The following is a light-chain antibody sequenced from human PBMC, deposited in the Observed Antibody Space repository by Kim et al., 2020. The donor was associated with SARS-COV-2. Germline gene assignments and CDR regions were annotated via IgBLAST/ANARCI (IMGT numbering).Light chain of an antibody. J-gene: IGKJ2*01. CDR1: QGISGY. Sequence: SGSVGDRVTITCRTSQGISGYLAWFQQQPGKAPKLLIYAASTWQGGVPSRYSGSGSGTEFTLTISSLQPEDFATYYCQQLNSYPPTFGQGTKLEI. V-gene: IGKV1-9*01. CDR2: AAS. CDR3: QQLNSYPPT.